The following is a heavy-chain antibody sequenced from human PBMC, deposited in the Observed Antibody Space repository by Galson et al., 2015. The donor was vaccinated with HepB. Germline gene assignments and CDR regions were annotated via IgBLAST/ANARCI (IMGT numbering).Heavy chain of an antibody. CDR2: ISAYNGNT. D-gene: IGHD4-17*01. V-gene: IGHV1-18*01. CDR3: AREEVVTVTTFLDY. J-gene: IGHJ4*02. Sequence: SVKVSCKASGYTFTSYGISWVRQAPGQGLEWMGWISAYNGNTNYAQKLQGRVTMTTDTSTSTAYMELRSLRSDDTAAYYCAREEVVTVTTFLDYWGQGTLVTVSS. CDR1: GYTFTSYG.